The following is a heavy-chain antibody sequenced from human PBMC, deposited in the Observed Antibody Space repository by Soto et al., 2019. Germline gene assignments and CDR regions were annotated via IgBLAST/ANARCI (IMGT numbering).Heavy chain of an antibody. CDR2: IIPIFGTA. J-gene: IGHJ3*02. CDR1: GGTFSSYA. D-gene: IGHD6-19*01. CDR3: AGDQPVAGNNPRRTPDGAFDI. V-gene: IGHV1-69*13. Sequence: ASVKVSCKASGGTFSSYAISWVRQAPGQGLEWMGGIIPIFGTANYAQKFQGRVTITADESTSTAYMELSSLRSEDTAVYYCAGDQPVAGNNPRRTPDGAFDIWGQGTMVTVSS.